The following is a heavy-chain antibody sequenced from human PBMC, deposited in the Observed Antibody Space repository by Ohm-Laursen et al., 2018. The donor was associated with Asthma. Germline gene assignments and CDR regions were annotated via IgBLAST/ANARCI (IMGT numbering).Heavy chain of an antibody. CDR3: ARWGTTVTYEEFDY. CDR1: GGSISSGDYY. D-gene: IGHD4-17*01. Sequence: SQTLSLTCTVSGGSISSGDYYWSWIRQPPGKGLEWIGHIYYSGSTYYNPSLKSRVTISVDTSKNQFSLKLSSVTAADTAVYYCARWGTTVTYEEFDYWGQGTLVTVSS. V-gene: IGHV4-30-4*01. J-gene: IGHJ4*02. CDR2: IYYSGST.